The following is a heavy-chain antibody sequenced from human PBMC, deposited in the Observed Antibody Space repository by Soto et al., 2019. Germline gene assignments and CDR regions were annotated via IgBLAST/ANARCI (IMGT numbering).Heavy chain of an antibody. CDR2: IYYNEST. J-gene: IGHJ6*02. CDR1: GGSISSTGLY. Sequence: PSETLSLTCTVSGGSISSTGLYWSWVRQHPEKGLEWIGYIYYNESTYYNPSLKSRVTISIDRSKNQFSLKLTSVTAADTAVFYCARHKYGTPISLYYYYGLDVWGQGTTVTVSS. CDR3: ARHKYGTPISLYYYYGLDV. V-gene: IGHV4-31*03. D-gene: IGHD1-1*01.